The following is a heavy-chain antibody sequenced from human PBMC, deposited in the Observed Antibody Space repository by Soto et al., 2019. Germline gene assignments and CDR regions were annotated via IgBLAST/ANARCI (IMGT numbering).Heavy chain of an antibody. J-gene: IGHJ6*02. CDR1: GFTFSSYG. CDR2: IWYDGSNK. V-gene: IGHV3-33*01. Sequence: GSLRLSCAASGFTFSSYGMHWVRQAPGKGLEWVAVIWYDGSNKYYADSVKGRFTISRDNSKNTLYLQMNSLRAEDTAVYYCARDPLGYCSGGSCQIAGDYYYYGMDVWGQGTTVTVSS. D-gene: IGHD2-15*01. CDR3: ARDPLGYCSGGSCQIAGDYYYYGMDV.